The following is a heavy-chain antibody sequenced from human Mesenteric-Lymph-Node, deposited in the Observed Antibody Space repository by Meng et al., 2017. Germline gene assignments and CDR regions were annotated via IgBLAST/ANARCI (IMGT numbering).Heavy chain of an antibody. CDR1: GFTFSSYE. V-gene: IGHV3-48*03. J-gene: IGHJ4*02. CDR2: ISSSGSTI. Sequence: GGSLRLSCAASGFTFSSYEMNWVRQAPGKGLEWVSYISSSGSTIYYADSVKGRFTISRDNSKNTLYLHMNRLRDEDTAVYYCARDGYGGSGGGIDYWGQGTLVTVSS. CDR3: ARDGYGGSGGGIDY. D-gene: IGHD4-23*01.